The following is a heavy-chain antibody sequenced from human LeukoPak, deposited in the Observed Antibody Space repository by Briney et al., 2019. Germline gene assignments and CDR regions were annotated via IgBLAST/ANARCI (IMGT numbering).Heavy chain of an antibody. D-gene: IGHD5-24*01. CDR1: GDSVSSNSAA. Sequence: SQTLSLTCVISGDSVSSNSAAWSWIRQSPSRGLEWLGRTYYRSKWYNDYAVSLKSRITINPDTSKNQFSLHLNSVTPEDTAVYYCARIRDDYNYYLVYWGQGTLVTVSS. CDR2: TYYRSKWYN. J-gene: IGHJ4*02. CDR3: ARIRDDYNYYLVY. V-gene: IGHV6-1*01.